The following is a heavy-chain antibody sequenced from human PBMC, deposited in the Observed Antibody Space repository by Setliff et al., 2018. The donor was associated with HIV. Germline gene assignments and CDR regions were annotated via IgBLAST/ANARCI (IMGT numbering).Heavy chain of an antibody. D-gene: IGHD6-13*01. V-gene: IGHV1-8*02. J-gene: IGHJ3*02. CDR1: GYTFTSYD. CDR3: ARGGQQLDLLAFDI. Sequence: EASVKVSCKASGYTFTSYDINWVRQATGQGPEWMGWMNPNSGNTGYAQKFQGRVTMTRNTSISTAYMELSSLRSEDTAVYYCARGGQQLDLLAFDIWGQGTMVTVSS. CDR2: MNPNSGNT.